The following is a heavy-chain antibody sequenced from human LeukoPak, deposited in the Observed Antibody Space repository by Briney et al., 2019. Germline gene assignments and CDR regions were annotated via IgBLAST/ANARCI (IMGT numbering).Heavy chain of an antibody. V-gene: IGHV3-53*01. CDR1: GFTVSSNY. Sequence: PGGSLRLSCAASGFTVSSNYMSWVRQAPGKGLEWVSVIYSGGSTYYADSVKGRFTISRDSSKNTLYLQMNSLRAEDTAVYYCARDVSGGYDPGYFDYWGQGTLVTVSS. CDR3: ARDVSGGYDPGYFDY. J-gene: IGHJ4*02. CDR2: IYSGGST. D-gene: IGHD5-12*01.